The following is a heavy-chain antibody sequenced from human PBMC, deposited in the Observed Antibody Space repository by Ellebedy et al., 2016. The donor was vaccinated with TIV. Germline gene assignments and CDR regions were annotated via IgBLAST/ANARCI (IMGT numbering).Heavy chain of an antibody. V-gene: IGHV4-4*07. CDR1: GGSISSYY. J-gene: IGHJ4*02. D-gene: IGHD3-16*02. CDR2: IYHSGST. Sequence: MPSETLSLTCTVSGGSISSYYWSWIRQPAGKGLEWIGRIYHSGSTNYNPSLKSRVTMSVDTSKNQFSLKLSSVTAADTAVYYCARDHYDYVWGSYRYFDYWGQGTLVTVSS. CDR3: ARDHYDYVWGSYRYFDY.